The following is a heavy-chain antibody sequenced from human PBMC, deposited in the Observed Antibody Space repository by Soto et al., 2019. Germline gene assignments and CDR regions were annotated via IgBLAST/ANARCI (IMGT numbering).Heavy chain of an antibody. CDR3: ARGYLGSFDY. V-gene: IGHV3-13*01. D-gene: IGHD7-27*01. Sequence: GGSLSLSCAASGFTFSSYAVHWVRQPTGKGLEWVSVIGSAGDTYYPGSVKGRFTISRENAKNSLYLQMNSLRAEDTAVYYCARGYLGSFDYWGQGTLVTVSS. J-gene: IGHJ4*02. CDR1: GFTFSSYA. CDR2: IGSAGDT.